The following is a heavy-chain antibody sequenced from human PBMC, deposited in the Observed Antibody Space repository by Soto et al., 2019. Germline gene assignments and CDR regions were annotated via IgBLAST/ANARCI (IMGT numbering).Heavy chain of an antibody. D-gene: IGHD3-10*01. CDR3: AIGVRGDPYYYYGMDV. Sequence: GSLRLSCAASGFTFSSYAMSWVRQAPGKGLEWVSAISGSGGSTYYADSVKGRFTISRDNSKNTLYLQMNSLRAEDTAVYYCAIGVRGDPYYYYGMDVWGQGTTVTVSS. CDR2: ISGSGGST. J-gene: IGHJ6*02. V-gene: IGHV3-23*01. CDR1: GFTFSSYA.